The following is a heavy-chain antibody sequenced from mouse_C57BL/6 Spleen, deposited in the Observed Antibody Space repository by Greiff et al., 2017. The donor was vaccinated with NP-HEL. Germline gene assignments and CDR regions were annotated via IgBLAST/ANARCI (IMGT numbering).Heavy chain of an antibody. Sequence: QVKLQQPGAELVLPGASVKLSCKASGYTFTSYWMHWVKQRPGKGLEWIGEIDPSASYTNYNQTFKGKSTLTVDKSSSTAYMQLSSLTSEDSAVYYCAISDGNFYYWGQGTTLTVSS. D-gene: IGHD2-3*01. V-gene: IGHV1-69*01. CDR3: AISDGNFYY. CDR2: IDPSASYT. CDR1: GYTFTSYW. J-gene: IGHJ2*01.